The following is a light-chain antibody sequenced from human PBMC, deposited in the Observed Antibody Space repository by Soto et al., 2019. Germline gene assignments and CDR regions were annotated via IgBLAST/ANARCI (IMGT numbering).Light chain of an antibody. V-gene: IGKV1-9*01. CDR1: QGISSF. CDR2: GAS. Sequence: DIQLTQSPSFLSASVGDRVTITCRASQGISSFLAWYQQKPPKAPELLIYGASTLQSGVPSRFSGSGSGTEFTLTISRLQPEDFATYYCQQLNTYPITFAQGTRLEIK. J-gene: IGKJ5*01. CDR3: QQLNTYPIT.